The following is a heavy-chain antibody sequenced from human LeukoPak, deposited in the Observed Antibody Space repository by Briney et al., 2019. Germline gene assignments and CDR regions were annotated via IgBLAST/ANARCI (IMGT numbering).Heavy chain of an antibody. CDR1: GFAFSSYN. D-gene: IGHD2-2*01. CDR2: ISTTSTYI. CDR3: ARAGTCSSTSCDGGIEY. J-gene: IGHJ4*02. V-gene: IGHV3-21*06. Sequence: KTGGSLRLSCAASGFAFSSYNMKWVRQAPGKGLEWVSFISTTSTYIYYADSVKGRFTVSRDSSKNLLYLQMDSLRVEDTAVYYCARAGTCSSTSCDGGIEYWGQGTLVTVSS.